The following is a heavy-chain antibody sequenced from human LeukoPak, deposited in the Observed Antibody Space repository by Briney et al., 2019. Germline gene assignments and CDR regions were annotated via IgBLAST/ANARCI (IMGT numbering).Heavy chain of an antibody. V-gene: IGHV1-18*01. D-gene: IGHD3-22*01. CDR2: ISAYNGNT. Sequence: ASVKVSCKASGYTFTSYGISWVRQAPGQGLEWMGWISAYNGNTNYAQKLQGRVTMTTDTSTSTAYMELRSLRSDDTAVYYCARDLACYYDSSGYPAIDYWGQGTLVTVSS. CDR3: ARDLACYYDSSGYPAIDY. J-gene: IGHJ4*02. CDR1: GYTFTSYG.